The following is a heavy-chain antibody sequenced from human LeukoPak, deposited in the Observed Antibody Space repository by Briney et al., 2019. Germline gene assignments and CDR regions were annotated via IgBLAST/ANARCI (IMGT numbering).Heavy chain of an antibody. V-gene: IGHV4-34*01. J-gene: IGHJ4*02. Sequence: PSETLSLTCAVYGGSFSGYYWSWIRQPPGKGLEWIGEINHSGSTNYNPSLKSRVTISVDTSKNQFSLKLSSVTAADTAVYYCARGGLARNYDFWSGYYWALFAYWGQGTLVTVS. D-gene: IGHD3-3*01. CDR1: GGSFSGYY. CDR3: ARGGLARNYDFWSGYYWALFAY. CDR2: INHSGST.